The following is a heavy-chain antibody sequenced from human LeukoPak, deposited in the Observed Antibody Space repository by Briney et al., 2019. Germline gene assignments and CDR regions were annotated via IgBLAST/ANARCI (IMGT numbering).Heavy chain of an antibody. CDR2: IKGDGIST. V-gene: IGHV3-74*01. Sequence: GGSLRLSCAASGFDFSSNWMHWVRHAPGQGLVWVSRIKGDGISTNYADSVKGRFTISRDIAKNTLYLQMNSLRAEDTGVYYCAKDHYWRIDYWGGGTLVTVSS. D-gene: IGHD3-3*01. J-gene: IGHJ4*02. CDR1: GFDFSSNW. CDR3: AKDHYWRIDY.